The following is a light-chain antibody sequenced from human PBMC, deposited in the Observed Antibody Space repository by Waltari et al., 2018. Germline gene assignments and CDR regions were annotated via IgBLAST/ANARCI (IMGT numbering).Light chain of an antibody. Sequence: SYGLTQPPSLSVSPGQTATITCSGDTLGDRYVSWYQQKPGQSPVLVISQDIKRPSGIPERFSGSNSGNTVTLTISGTQTMDEADYFCQAWDSNNVVFGGGTRLTIL. J-gene: IGLJ2*01. V-gene: IGLV3-1*01. CDR1: TLGDRY. CDR2: QDI. CDR3: QAWDSNNVV.